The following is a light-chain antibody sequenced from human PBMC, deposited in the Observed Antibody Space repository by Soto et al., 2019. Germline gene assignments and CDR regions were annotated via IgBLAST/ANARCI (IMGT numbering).Light chain of an antibody. V-gene: IGKV1-5*03. CDR3: QQYDTYVWT. Sequence: DIQLTQSPSILFASVGDRITITCRASLIISSSLAWYQQKPGKAPKLLIYRASTLESGVPSRFSGSRSGTEFTLTISSLQPDDFATYYCQQYDTYVWTFGQGTKVEVK. J-gene: IGKJ1*01. CDR2: RAS. CDR1: LIISSS.